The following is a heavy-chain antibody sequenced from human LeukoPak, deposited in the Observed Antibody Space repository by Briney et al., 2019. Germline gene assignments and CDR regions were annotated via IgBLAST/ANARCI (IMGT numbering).Heavy chain of an antibody. Sequence: GGSLRLSRAASGFTFSSYSMNWVRQAPGKGLEWVSSISSSSSYIYYADSVKGRFTISRDNAKNSLYLQMNSLRAEDTAVYYCAVLSGYDKGRFFDYWGQGTLVTVSS. CDR2: ISSSSSYI. CDR1: GFTFSSYS. CDR3: AVLSGYDKGRFFDY. V-gene: IGHV3-21*01. J-gene: IGHJ4*02. D-gene: IGHD5-12*01.